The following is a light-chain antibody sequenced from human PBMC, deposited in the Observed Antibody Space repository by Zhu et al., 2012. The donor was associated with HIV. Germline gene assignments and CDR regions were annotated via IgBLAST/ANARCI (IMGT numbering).Light chain of an antibody. Sequence: AIRMTQSPSSLSASTGDGVTTTCRASQGLNNNLAWYQQKPGKAPKVLIYVASTLQSGVPSRFSGSGSGTDFTLTISCLQSEDFATYYCQQYSSYPHTFGQGTKAGDQT. V-gene: IGKV1-8*01. CDR1: QGLNNN. J-gene: IGKJ2*01. CDR3: QQYSSYPHT. CDR2: VAS.